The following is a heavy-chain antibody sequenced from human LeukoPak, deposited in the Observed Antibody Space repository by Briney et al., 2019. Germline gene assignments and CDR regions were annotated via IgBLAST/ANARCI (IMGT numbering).Heavy chain of an antibody. V-gene: IGHV3-53*01. CDR2: IYSGGST. CDR3: ARDLELVYYDSSGYDY. D-gene: IGHD3-22*01. CDR1: GFTVSSNY. Sequence: PGGSLRLSCAASGFTVSSNYMSWVRQAPGKGLEWVSSIYSGGSTYYADSVKGRFTISRDNSKNTVYLQMNSLRAEDTAVYYCARDLELVYYDSSGYDYWGQGTLVIVSS. J-gene: IGHJ4*02.